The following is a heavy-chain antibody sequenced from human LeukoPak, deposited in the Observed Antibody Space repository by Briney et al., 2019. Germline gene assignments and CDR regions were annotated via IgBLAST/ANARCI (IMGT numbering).Heavy chain of an antibody. CDR2: IIPIFGTA. D-gene: IGHD4-17*01. CDR1: GCTFSSYA. V-gene: IGHV1-69*05. Sequence: GASVKVSCKASGCTFSSYAISWVRQAPGQGLEWMGGIIPIFGTANYAQKFQGRVTITTDESTSTAYMELSSLRSEDTAVYYCARANGDYWHAFDIWGQGTMVTVSS. CDR3: ARANGDYWHAFDI. J-gene: IGHJ3*02.